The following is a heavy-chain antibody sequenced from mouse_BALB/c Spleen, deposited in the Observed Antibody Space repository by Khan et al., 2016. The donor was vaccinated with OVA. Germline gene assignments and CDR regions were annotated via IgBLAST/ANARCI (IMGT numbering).Heavy chain of an antibody. CDR1: GYTFTNYW. V-gene: IGHV1-63*02. Sequence: VQLQQSGGEVVRPGTSVEISCKASGYTFTNYWLGWLRQRPGHGLEWIGDIYPGGYFTNYNEQFKGKATLTVDTSSHPADMQLSSLTSEDSAVYFCARWATWYFDVWGAGTTVTVSS. D-gene: IGHD3-1*01. J-gene: IGHJ1*01. CDR3: ARWATWYFDV. CDR2: IYPGGYFT.